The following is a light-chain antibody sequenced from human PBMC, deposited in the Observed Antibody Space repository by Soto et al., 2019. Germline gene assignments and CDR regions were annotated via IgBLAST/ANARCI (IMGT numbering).Light chain of an antibody. CDR2: EVS. CDR1: SSDVGGYNF. CDR3: SLYTSENAYV. Sequence: QSALTQPASVSGSPGQSITISCTGTSSDVGGYNFVSWYQQHPGKAPQLMIYEVSKRPSGVPDRFSGSKSGNTASLTISGLQAADEADYYCSLYTSENAYVFGTGTKLTVL. J-gene: IGLJ1*01. V-gene: IGLV2-14*01.